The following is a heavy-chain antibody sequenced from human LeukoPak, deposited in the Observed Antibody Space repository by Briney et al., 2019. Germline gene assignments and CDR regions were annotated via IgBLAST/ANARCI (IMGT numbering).Heavy chain of an antibody. D-gene: IGHD5-18*01. CDR2: FHPEDGAP. J-gene: IGHJ4*02. Sequence: ASVKVSCKVSGHTLTQLSMHWVRQAPGKGLEWMGGFHPEDGAPNLAQNFQGRISMTEDTSIDTAYLDLTSLTSDDTAVYFCVAVRTSPQDFYDDTASRHPFDYWGQGTLVTVSS. V-gene: IGHV1-24*01. CDR3: VAVRTSPQDFYDDTASRHPFDY. CDR1: GHTLTQLS.